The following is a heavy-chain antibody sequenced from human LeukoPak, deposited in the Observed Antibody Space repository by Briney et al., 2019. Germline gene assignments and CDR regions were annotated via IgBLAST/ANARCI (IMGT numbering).Heavy chain of an antibody. V-gene: IGHV3-33*01. CDR1: GITFRNYG. CDR3: ATDRATQYFDY. Sequence: PGGSLRLSCAASGITFRNYGMHWVRQDPGKGLEWVAVIWYDGSNKDYADSVKGRFTVSRDNSRNTLFLQMNSLRVEDTAVYYCATDRATQYFDYWGQGTLVSVPS. CDR2: IWYDGSNK. J-gene: IGHJ4*02. D-gene: IGHD2-15*01.